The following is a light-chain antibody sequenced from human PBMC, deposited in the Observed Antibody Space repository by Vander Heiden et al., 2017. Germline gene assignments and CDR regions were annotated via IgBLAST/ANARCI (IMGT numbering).Light chain of an antibody. J-gene: IGKJ1*01. Sequence: DIQMTQFPSSLSASVGGRVTITCRASQSISSFLNWYQQKPGKAPKLLIYGASSFQSGVPSSFSGSGSGTDFTLTISSLQPEDFATYYCQQTYSTPWTFGQGTKVEIE. V-gene: IGKV1-39*01. CDR3: QQTYSTPWT. CDR2: GAS. CDR1: QSISSF.